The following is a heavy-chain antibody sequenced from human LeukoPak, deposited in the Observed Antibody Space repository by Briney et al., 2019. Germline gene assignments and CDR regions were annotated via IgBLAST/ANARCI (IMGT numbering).Heavy chain of an antibody. Sequence: GGSLRLSCAASGFTFSSYATSWVRQAPRKGLEWDAFIYSGGSTYYADSVKGRFTISRANSKNTLYLQMNSLRVEDTAVYYCARPGWLQEDWGQGSLVSVSS. CDR1: GFTFSSYA. V-gene: IGHV3-66*04. D-gene: IGHD5-24*01. CDR2: IYSGGST. J-gene: IGHJ4*02. CDR3: ARPGWLQED.